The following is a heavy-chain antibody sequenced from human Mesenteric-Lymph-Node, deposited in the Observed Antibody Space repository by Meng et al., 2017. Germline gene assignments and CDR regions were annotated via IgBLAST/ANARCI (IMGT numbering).Heavy chain of an antibody. J-gene: IGHJ3*02. Sequence: GESLKISCAASGFTFNSYGMTWVRQAPGKGLKWVSGISGSGGKTYYADSVNGRFTISRDNSKNTLYLQMNSLRAEDTAVYYCAREEIANWGLRDAFDIWGQGTMVTVSS. CDR2: ISGSGGKT. D-gene: IGHD7-27*01. CDR3: AREEIANWGLRDAFDI. CDR1: GFTFNSYG. V-gene: IGHV3-23*01.